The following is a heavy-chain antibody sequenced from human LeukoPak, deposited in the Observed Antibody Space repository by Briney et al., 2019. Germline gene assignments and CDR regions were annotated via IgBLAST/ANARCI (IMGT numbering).Heavy chain of an antibody. D-gene: IGHD3-16*01. V-gene: IGHV3-66*02. CDR2: IQSDGST. Sequence: GGSLRLFCAASGFTVSNNYISWVRQAPGKGLEWVSVIQSDGSTYYADSVRGRFTISRDNSKNTLYLQMNSLRAEDTAVYYCTRGGAFDIWGQGTMVTVFS. CDR1: GFTVSNNY. J-gene: IGHJ3*02. CDR3: TRGGAFDI.